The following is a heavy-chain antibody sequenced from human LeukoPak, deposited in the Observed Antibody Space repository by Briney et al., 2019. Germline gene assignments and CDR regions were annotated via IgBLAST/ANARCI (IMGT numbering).Heavy chain of an antibody. V-gene: IGHV3-15*01. CDR3: TTLDGSSWYVGTY. Sequence: GGSLRLSCAASGFTFSSYWMSWVRQAPGKGLEWVGRITSKTDGETTDYAAPVKGRFTISRDDSKNTLYLQMNSLKNEDTAVYYCTTLDGSSWYVGTYWGQGALVTVSS. D-gene: IGHD6-13*01. CDR1: GFTFSSYW. J-gene: IGHJ4*02. CDR2: ITSKTDGETT.